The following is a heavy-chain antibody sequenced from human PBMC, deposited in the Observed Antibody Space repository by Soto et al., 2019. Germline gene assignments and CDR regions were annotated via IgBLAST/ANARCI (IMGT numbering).Heavy chain of an antibody. D-gene: IGHD2-15*01. V-gene: IGHV4-31*03. CDR1: GGSISSGGYY. CDR3: AMAGYCRGGICPRGLGY. J-gene: IGHJ4*02. CDR2: IPYSGIT. Sequence: QVQLQESGPGLVKPSQTLSLTCTVSGGSISSGGYYWSGIRQHPGKGLEWIGNIPYSGITYYNPSLKSRLTTSIDTPKNQASLKLSSVTAADTAVYFCAMAGYCRGGICPRGLGYWGQGTLGTVSS.